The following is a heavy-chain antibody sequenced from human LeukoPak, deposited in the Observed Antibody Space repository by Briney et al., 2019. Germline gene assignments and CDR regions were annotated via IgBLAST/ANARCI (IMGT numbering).Heavy chain of an antibody. CDR1: GGSISSYY. CDR3: ARSGRGNSAGFDC. J-gene: IGHJ4*02. CDR2: IYYSGST. Sequence: SETLCLTCTASGGSISSYYLSWIRQPPGKGLEWIGYIYYSGSTNYNPSLKSRGTISVDTSNNQFSLKLTSVTAADTAVYYCARSGRGNSAGFDCWGQGTLVTVSS. V-gene: IGHV4-59*01. D-gene: IGHD3-10*01.